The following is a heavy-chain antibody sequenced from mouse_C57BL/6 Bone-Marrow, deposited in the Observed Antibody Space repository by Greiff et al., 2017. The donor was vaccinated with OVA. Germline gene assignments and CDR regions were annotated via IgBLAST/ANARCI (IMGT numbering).Heavy chain of an antibody. V-gene: IGHV1-42*01. CDR3: ARGGTSPFAY. J-gene: IGHJ3*01. Sequence: EVHLVESGPELVKPGASVKISCKASGYSFTGYYMNWVKQSPEKSLEWIGEINPSTGGTTYNQKFKAKATLTVDKSSSTDYMQLKSLTSEDSAVYYCARGGTSPFAYWGQGTLVTVSA. CDR2: INPSTGGT. D-gene: IGHD4-1*01. CDR1: GYSFTGYY.